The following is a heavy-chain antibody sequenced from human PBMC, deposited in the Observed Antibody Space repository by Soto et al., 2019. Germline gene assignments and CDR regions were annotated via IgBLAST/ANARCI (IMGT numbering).Heavy chain of an antibody. J-gene: IGHJ4*02. CDR1: GFIFSDRY. D-gene: IGHD3-16*01. V-gene: IGHV3-72*01. CDR2: IRHRGDSYTT. Sequence: ELQLVESGGGLVQPGGSLRLSCATSGFIFSDRYMDWVRQAPGKGLEWVGLIRHRGDSYTTEYAASVKGRFTISRDDSKNSMYLQMNSLNTEDTAVYYCTDLGSFDNWGQGTLVTVSS. CDR3: TDLGSFDN.